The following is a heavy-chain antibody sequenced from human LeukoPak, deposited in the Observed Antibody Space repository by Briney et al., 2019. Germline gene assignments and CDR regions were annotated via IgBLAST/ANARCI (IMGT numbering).Heavy chain of an antibody. V-gene: IGHV4-34*01. CDR3: ARPYYCDSSGYSYAFDI. Sequence: SETLSLTCAVSGGSFSGHYWSWIRQSPGEGLEWIGEIDHSGNTNYNPSLKGRLTISVDTSKSQFSLRLSSVTAADTAVYYCARPYYCDSSGYSYAFDIWGQGTMVTVSS. CDR1: GGSFSGHY. D-gene: IGHD3-22*01. J-gene: IGHJ3*02. CDR2: IDHSGNT.